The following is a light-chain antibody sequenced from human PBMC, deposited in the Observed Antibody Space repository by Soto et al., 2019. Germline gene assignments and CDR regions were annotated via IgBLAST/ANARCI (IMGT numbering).Light chain of an antibody. V-gene: IGKV3-11*01. CDR1: QSFRGL. CDR3: QKRHMWPIT. CDR2: DAY. J-gene: IGKJ5*01. Sequence: EIVLTQSPGTLSLSPGERATLSCRASQSFRGLLAWYQQKPGQAPRLLIYDAYNRATGIPPRFSGSGSGTDFTLTISSLEPEDSAVYYCQKRHMWPITFGQGTRREIK.